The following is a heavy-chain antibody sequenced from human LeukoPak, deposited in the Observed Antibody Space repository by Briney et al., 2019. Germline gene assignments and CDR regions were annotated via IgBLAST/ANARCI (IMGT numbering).Heavy chain of an antibody. V-gene: IGHV3-33*01. Sequence: PGGSLRLSCATSGFTFRSHAMHWVRQSPGKGLEWVAQIWYDGSNKYYADSVKGRFTISRDNSKNTLYLQLNSLRAEDTAVYYCARQHCSGGDCYFFDWGQGTLVTVSS. J-gene: IGHJ4*02. CDR3: ARQHCSGGDCYFFD. CDR1: GFTFRSHA. CDR2: IWYDGSNK. D-gene: IGHD2-15*01.